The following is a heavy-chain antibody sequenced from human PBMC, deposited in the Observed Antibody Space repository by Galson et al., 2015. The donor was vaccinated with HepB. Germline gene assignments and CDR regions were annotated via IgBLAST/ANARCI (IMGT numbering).Heavy chain of an antibody. CDR1: GFTFSSYA. CDR2: ISGSGGST. D-gene: IGHD3-9*01. CDR3: ARLTYYDILTGHDAFDI. J-gene: IGHJ3*02. V-gene: IGHV3-23*01. Sequence: SLRLSCAASGFTFSSYAMSWVRQAPGKGLEWVSAISGSGGSTYYADSVKGRFTISRDNSKNTLYLQMNSLRAEDTAVYYCARLTYYDILTGHDAFDIWGQGTMVTVSS.